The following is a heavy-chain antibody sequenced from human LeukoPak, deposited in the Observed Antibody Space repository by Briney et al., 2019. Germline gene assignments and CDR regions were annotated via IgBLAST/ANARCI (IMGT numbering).Heavy chain of an antibody. CDR3: ARDLGNTGWYTFDY. Sequence: SQTLSLTCDISGDSVSSNNGAWNWIRQSPSRGLEWLGRTYYRSKWYNDYAGSLNGRITISPDTSKNQYSLHLNSVTPEDTAVYYCARDLGNTGWYTFDYWGQGILVTVSS. D-gene: IGHD6-19*01. CDR2: TYYRSKWYN. J-gene: IGHJ4*02. V-gene: IGHV6-1*01. CDR1: GDSVSSNNGA.